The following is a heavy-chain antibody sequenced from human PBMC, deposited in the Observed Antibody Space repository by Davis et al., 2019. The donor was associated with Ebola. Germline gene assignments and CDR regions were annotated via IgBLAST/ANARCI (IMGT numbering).Heavy chain of an antibody. Sequence: ASVKVSCKASGYTFTSYAMHWVRQAPGQRLEWMGWINAGNGNTKFSQKFQGRVTITRDTSASTAYMELSSLRSEDTAVYYCARDGYSSGWYAGIDYWGQGTLVTVSS. CDR1: GYTFTSYA. CDR2: INAGNGNT. D-gene: IGHD6-19*01. V-gene: IGHV1-3*01. J-gene: IGHJ4*02. CDR3: ARDGYSSGWYAGIDY.